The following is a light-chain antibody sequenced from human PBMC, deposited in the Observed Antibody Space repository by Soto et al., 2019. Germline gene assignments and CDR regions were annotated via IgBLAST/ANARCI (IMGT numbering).Light chain of an antibody. CDR2: EVS. J-gene: IGLJ1*01. CDR3: SSYAGSSNFV. CDR1: SSEVGGYNY. V-gene: IGLV2-8*01. Sequence: QSVLTQPPSASGSPGQSVTISCTGTSSEVGGYNYVSWYQQHPGKAPKLMIYEVSKRPSGVPDTFSGSKSGNTASLTVSGLQAEDEADYYCSSYAGSSNFVFGTGTKVTVL.